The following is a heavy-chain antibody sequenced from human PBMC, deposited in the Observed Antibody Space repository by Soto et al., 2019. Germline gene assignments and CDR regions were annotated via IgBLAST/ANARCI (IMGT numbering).Heavy chain of an antibody. CDR2: INAGNGNT. CDR3: ARVRRLVGSFDY. Sequence: ASVKVSCKASGYTFTSYAMHWVRQAPGQRLEWMGWINAGNGNTKYSQKFQGRVTITRDTSASTAYMELSSLRSEDTAVYYCARVRRLVGSFDYWGQGTLVTVSS. D-gene: IGHD6-6*01. CDR1: GYTFTSYA. J-gene: IGHJ4*02. V-gene: IGHV1-3*01.